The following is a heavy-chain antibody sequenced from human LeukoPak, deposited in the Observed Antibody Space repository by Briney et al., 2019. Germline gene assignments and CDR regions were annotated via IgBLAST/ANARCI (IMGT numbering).Heavy chain of an antibody. J-gene: IGHJ4*02. CDR1: GFTFSSRG. V-gene: IGHV3-30*18. D-gene: IGHD3-10*01. CDR2: ISYDVKRQ. CDR3: AKEQSSGSYRTSDY. Sequence: PGGSLRLSCAASGFTFSSRGMHWVRQAPGKGLEWVAVISYDVKRQYYADSVKGRFTISRDNSKNTLYLQMNSLRAEDTAVYFCAKEQSSGSYRTSDYWGQGTLVTVSS.